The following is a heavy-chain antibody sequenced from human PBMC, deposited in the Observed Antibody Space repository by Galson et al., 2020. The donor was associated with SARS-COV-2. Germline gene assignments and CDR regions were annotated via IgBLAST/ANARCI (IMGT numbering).Heavy chain of an antibody. CDR2: IHYDGST. CDR3: ARPQMIRGHMYAFEL. V-gene: IGHV4-59*02. D-gene: IGHD3-10*01. J-gene: IGHJ3*01. Sequence: ASETLSLTCTVSGASASGFYRSCIRQPPRKGLEYLGYIHYDGSTHYSPPLKSQVTMSVDTSKNQISLTLPSLTEANTAVYYCARPQMIRGHMYAFELWLPGTAVTVSS. CDR1: GASASGFY.